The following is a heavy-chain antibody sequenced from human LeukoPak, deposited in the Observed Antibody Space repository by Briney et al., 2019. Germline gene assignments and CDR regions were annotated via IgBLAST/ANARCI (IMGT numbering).Heavy chain of an antibody. D-gene: IGHD2-15*01. CDR1: GGSISSGSYY. J-gene: IGHJ5*02. V-gene: IGHV4-61*02. CDR2: IYTSGST. Sequence: SETLSLTCTVSGGSISSGSYYWSWLRQPAGKGLEWIGRIYTSGSTNYNPSLKSRVTISVDTSKNQFSLKLSSVTAADTAVYYCARENCSGGTCYTVGGDWFDPWGQGTLVTVSS. CDR3: ARENCSGGTCYTVGGDWFDP.